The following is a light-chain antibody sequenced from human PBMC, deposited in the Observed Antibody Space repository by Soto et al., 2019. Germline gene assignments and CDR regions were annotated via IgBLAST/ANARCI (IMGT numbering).Light chain of an antibody. CDR2: AAS. J-gene: IGKJ1*01. CDR3: QQSYSSPPT. CDR1: QSISNH. V-gene: IGKV1-39*01. Sequence: DIQMTQSPSSLSASVEDRVIITCRASQSISNHLNWYQQKPGKAPKLLIFAASSLQSRVPSRFSGSRSGPDFTLTISKLQPEDFATYYCQQSYSSPPTFGQGTKVEIK.